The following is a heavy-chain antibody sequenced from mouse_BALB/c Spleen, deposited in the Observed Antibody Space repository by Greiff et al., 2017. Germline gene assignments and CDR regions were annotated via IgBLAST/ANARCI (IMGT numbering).Heavy chain of an antibody. J-gene: IGHJ2*01. Sequence: EVMLVESGGDLVKPGGSLKLSCAASGFTFSSYGMSWVRQTPDKRLEWVATISSGGSYTYYPDSVKGRFTISRDNAKNTLYLQMSSLKSEDTAMYYCARHGDYDGDYWGQGTTLTVSS. CDR2: ISSGGSYT. CDR3: ARHGDYDGDY. D-gene: IGHD2-4*01. V-gene: IGHV5-6*01. CDR1: GFTFSSYG.